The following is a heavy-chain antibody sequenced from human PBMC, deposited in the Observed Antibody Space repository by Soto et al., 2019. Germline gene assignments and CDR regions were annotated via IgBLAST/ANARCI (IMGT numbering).Heavy chain of an antibody. CDR3: ARDFGDCTNGVCPSDFDF. CDR1: GFTFRRFA. D-gene: IGHD2-8*01. CDR2: ISYDGLNK. V-gene: IGHV3-30-3*01. J-gene: IGHJ4*02. Sequence: SLRLSCAASGFTFRRFAMHWVRQAPGKGLEWVALISYDGLNKYYAESVKGRFTISRDNPKNTLSLQMNSLRAEDTAVYYCARDFGDCTNGVCPSDFDFWGRGTLVTVSS.